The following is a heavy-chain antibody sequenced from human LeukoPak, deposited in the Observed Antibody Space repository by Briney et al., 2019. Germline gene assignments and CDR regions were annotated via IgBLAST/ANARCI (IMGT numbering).Heavy chain of an antibody. J-gene: IGHJ6*03. Sequence: SETLSLTCTVSGGSISSHYWSWIRQPAGKGLEWIGRIYTSGSTNYNPSLKSRVTMSVDTSKNQFSLKLSSVTAADTAVYYCARDRGTIFGVANYYYYMDVWGKGTTVTVSS. D-gene: IGHD3-3*01. CDR1: GGSISSHY. CDR3: ARDRGTIFGVANYYYYMDV. V-gene: IGHV4-4*07. CDR2: IYTSGST.